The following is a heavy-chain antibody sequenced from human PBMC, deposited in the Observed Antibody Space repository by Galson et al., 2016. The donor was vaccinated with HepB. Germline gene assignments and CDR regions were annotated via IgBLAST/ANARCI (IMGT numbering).Heavy chain of an antibody. CDR1: GGSISSYY. Sequence: SETLSLTCTVSGGSISSYYWSWIRQPPGKGLKWIGYIYYSGSTNYNPSLRSRVAISVDTSKNQFSLKLSSVTAADTAVYYCARLVRGVRARAFDIWGQGTMVTVSP. CDR3: ARLVRGVRARAFDI. V-gene: IGHV4-59*01. J-gene: IGHJ3*02. CDR2: IYYSGST. D-gene: IGHD3-10*01.